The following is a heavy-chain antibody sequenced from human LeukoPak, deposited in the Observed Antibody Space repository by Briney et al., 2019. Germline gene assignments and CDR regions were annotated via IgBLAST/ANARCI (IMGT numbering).Heavy chain of an antibody. CDR3: TGVSLMVRGVIMKLNAFDI. Sequence: GASVKVSCKASGYTFTSYGISWVRQAPGQGLEWMGWISAYNGNTNYAQKLQGRVTMTTDTSTSTAYMELRSLRSDDTAVHYCTGVSLMVRGVIMKLNAFDIWGQGTMVTVSS. V-gene: IGHV1-18*01. CDR2: ISAYNGNT. CDR1: GYTFTSYG. J-gene: IGHJ3*02. D-gene: IGHD3-10*01.